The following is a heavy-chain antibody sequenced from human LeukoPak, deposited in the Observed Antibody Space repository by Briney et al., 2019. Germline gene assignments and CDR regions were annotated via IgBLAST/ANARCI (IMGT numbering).Heavy chain of an antibody. J-gene: IGHJ6*02. V-gene: IGHV4-39*01. Sequence: GSLRLSCAASGFTFSSYSMNWVRQPPGKGLEWIGSIYYSGSTYYNPSLKSRVTISVDTSKNQFSLRLSSVTAADTAVYYCARLGYGMDVWGQGTTVTVSS. CDR1: GFTFSSYSMN. CDR3: ARLGYGMDV. CDR2: IYYSGST.